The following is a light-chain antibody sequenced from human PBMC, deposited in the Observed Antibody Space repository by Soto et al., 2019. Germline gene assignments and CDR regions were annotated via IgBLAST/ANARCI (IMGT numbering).Light chain of an antibody. V-gene: IGLV2-11*01. CDR2: DVS. CDR1: SSDVGAYNY. CDR3: CSYAGSYTGV. Sequence: QSVLTQPHSVSGSPGQSVTISCTGTSSDVGAYNYVSWYQQHPGKAPKLMIFDVSKRPSGVPDRFSGSKSGNTASLTISGLQAEDEADYSCCSYAGSYTGVFGGGTKLTVL. J-gene: IGLJ2*01.